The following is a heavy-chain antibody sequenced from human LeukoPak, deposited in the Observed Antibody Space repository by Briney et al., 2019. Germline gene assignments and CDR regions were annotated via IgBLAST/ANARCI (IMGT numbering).Heavy chain of an antibody. CDR2: FDPEDGET. V-gene: IGHV1-24*01. Sequence: ASVKVSCKVSGYTLTELSMHWVRQAPGKGLEWMGGFDPEDGETIYAQKFQGRVTMTEDTSTDTAYMELSSLRSGDTAVYYCATGSVTSNWFDPWGQGTLVTVSS. CDR3: ATGSVTSNWFDP. J-gene: IGHJ5*02. CDR1: GYTLTELS. D-gene: IGHD4-11*01.